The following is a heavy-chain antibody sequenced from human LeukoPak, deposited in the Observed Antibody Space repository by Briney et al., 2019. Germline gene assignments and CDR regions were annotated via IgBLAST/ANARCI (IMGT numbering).Heavy chain of an antibody. CDR1: GYTFTNYY. CDR3: ARAVWLRPEADYFDY. D-gene: IGHD5-12*01. CDR2: INPSGGST. V-gene: IGHV1-46*01. Sequence: ASVTVSCTASGYTFTNYYMHWVRQAPGQGLEWMGIINPSGGSTSYAQKFQGRVTMTRDTSTSTVYMELSSLRSEDTAVYYCARAVWLRPEADYFDYWGQGTLVTVSS. J-gene: IGHJ4*02.